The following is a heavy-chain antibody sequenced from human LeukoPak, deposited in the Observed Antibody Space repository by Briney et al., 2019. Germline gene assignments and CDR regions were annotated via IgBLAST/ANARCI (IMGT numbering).Heavy chain of an antibody. D-gene: IGHD2-15*01. CDR3: ARDPLGYCSGGSCYGGVTFFDY. J-gene: IGHJ4*02. Sequence: ASVKVSCKASGYTFTGYYMHWLRQAPGQGLEWMGWINPNSGGTDYAQKFQGRVTMTRDTSISTAYMELSRLRSDDTAVYYCARDPLGYCSGGSCYGGVTFFDYWAREPWSPSPQ. CDR2: INPNSGGT. CDR1: GYTFTGYY. V-gene: IGHV1-2*02.